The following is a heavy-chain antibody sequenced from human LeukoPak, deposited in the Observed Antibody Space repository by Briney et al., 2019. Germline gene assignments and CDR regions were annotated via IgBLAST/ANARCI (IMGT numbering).Heavy chain of an antibody. CDR1: GGSIRSSYYY. D-gene: IGHD4-17*01. CDR3: ARAPNGDYSFDY. CDR2: IYDSGST. J-gene: IGHJ4*02. V-gene: IGHV4-39*01. Sequence: SETLSLTCTVSGGSIRSSYYYWGWVRQPPGKGLEWIGSIYDSGSTYYNPSLKSRVTISVDTSKNQFSLKLSSVTAADTAVYYCARAPNGDYSFDYWGQGTLVTVSS.